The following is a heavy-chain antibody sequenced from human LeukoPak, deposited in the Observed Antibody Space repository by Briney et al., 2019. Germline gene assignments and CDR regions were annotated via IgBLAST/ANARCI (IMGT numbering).Heavy chain of an antibody. Sequence: SETLSLTCSVSGGSISSYSWSWIRQPAGKGLDWIGRIFSSGSSKYNPSLKSRVIMSVDTSKNQFSLKLTSVTAADTAVYHCAREGGGFDYWGQGTLVTVSS. J-gene: IGHJ4*02. D-gene: IGHD3-16*01. V-gene: IGHV4-4*07. CDR2: IFSSGSS. CDR3: AREGGGFDY. CDR1: GGSISSYS.